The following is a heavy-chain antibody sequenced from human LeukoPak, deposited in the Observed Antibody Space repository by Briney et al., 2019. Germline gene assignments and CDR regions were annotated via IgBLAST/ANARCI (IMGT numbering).Heavy chain of an antibody. J-gene: IGHJ4*02. Sequence: GGSLRLSCAASGFTFSSYAMSWVRQAPGKGLEWVSAISGSGGSTYYADSVKGRFTNSRDNSKNTLYLQMNSLRAEDTAVYYCAKIDGSGSYVCGMCPSSDYWGQGTLVTVSS. CDR3: AKIDGSGSYVCGMCPSSDY. CDR1: GFTFSSYA. V-gene: IGHV3-23*01. CDR2: ISGSGGST. D-gene: IGHD3-10*01.